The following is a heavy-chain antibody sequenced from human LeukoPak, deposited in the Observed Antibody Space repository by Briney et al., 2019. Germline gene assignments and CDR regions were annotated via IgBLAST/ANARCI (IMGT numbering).Heavy chain of an antibody. CDR1: GGSISSGGYS. Sequence: SETLSLTCAVSGGSISSGGYSWSWIRQPPGKGLEWIGYIYHSGSTYYNPSLKSRVTISVDRSKNQFSLKLSSVTAADTAVYYCARAAYCGGDCHYYTPWDGSAWFDPWGQGTLVTVSS. CDR2: IYHSGST. J-gene: IGHJ5*02. D-gene: IGHD2-21*02. V-gene: IGHV4-30-2*01. CDR3: ARAAYCGGDCHYYTPWDGSAWFDP.